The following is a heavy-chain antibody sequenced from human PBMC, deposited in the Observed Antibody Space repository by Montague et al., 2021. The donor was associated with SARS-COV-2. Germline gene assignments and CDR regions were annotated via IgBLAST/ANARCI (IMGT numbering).Heavy chain of an antibody. D-gene: IGHD3-22*01. V-gene: IGHV4-34*01. CDR2: INHRGST. Sequence: SETLSLTCAVYDGSFSDYSWTWIRQPPGKGLEWIGEINHRGSTNYNPSLKSRVTISVDTSKNQFSLKMTSVTAADTAVYYCAGGRQHINMVVVVVTGGEYYFDFWGQGTLVAVPS. J-gene: IGHJ4*02. CDR3: AGGRQHINMVVVVVTGGEYYFDF. CDR1: DGSFSDYS.